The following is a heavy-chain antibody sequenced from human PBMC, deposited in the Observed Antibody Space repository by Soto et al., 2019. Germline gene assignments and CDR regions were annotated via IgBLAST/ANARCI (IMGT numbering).Heavy chain of an antibody. D-gene: IGHD6-6*01. J-gene: IGHJ6*02. CDR1: GYSFTSYW. Sequence: GESLKISCKGSGYSFTSYWISWVRQVPGKCLEWMGRIDPSDSYTNYSPSFQGHVTISADKSISTAYLQGSSLKASDTAMYYCAREGNLVYSSASSGYYYYYYGLDVWGQGTTVTVSS. V-gene: IGHV5-10-1*01. CDR3: AREGNLVYSSASSGYYYYYYGLDV. CDR2: IDPSDSYT.